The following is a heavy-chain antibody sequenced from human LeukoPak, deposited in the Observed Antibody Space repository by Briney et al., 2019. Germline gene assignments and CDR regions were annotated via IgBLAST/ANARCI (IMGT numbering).Heavy chain of an antibody. CDR2: ITSGGST. J-gene: IGHJ4*02. D-gene: IGHD5-18*01. CDR1: GFTFSSYG. CDR3: ASVRGTAMVTGDYYFDY. V-gene: IGHV3-23*01. Sequence: PGGSLRLSCAASGFTFSSYGMSWVRQAPGKGLEWVSAITSGGSTYYADSLKGRFIISRDNSKNTLYLQMNSLRAEDTAVYYCASVRGTAMVTGDYYFDYWGQGTLVTVSS.